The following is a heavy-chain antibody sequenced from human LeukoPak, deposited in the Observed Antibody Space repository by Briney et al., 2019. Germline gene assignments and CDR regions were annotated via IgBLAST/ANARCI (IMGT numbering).Heavy chain of an antibody. CDR3: ARLDYGDHSDY. CDR2: IRYDGSNK. V-gene: IGHV3-30*02. Sequence: GGSLRLSCAAPGFTFSSYGMHWVRQAPGKGLEWVAFIRYDGSNKYYADSVKGRFTISRDNSKNTLYLQMNSLRAADTAVYYCARLDYGDHSDYWGQGTLVTVSS. J-gene: IGHJ4*02. CDR1: GFTFSSYG. D-gene: IGHD4-17*01.